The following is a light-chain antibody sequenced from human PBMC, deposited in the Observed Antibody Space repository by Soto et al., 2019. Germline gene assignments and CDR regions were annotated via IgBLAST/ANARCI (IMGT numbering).Light chain of an antibody. J-gene: IGLJ2*01. V-gene: IGLV4-60*03. CDR2: LEGSGSY. CDR1: SGHSSYI. Sequence: QLVLTQSSSASASLGSSVKLTCTLSSGHSSYIIAWHQHQPGKAPRYLMKLEGSGSYNKGSGVPDRFSGSSSGADRYLTISNLQSEDEADYYCETWDSNFVVFGGGTKLTVL. CDR3: ETWDSNFVV.